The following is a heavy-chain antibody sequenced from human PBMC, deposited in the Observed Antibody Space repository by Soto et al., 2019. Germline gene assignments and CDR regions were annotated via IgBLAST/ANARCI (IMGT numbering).Heavy chain of an antibody. CDR1: GGSLSSGGYY. CDR3: ARYNAASGTYYFDY. CDR2: IYHSGST. D-gene: IGHD6-13*01. Sequence: PSDTLSLTCTVSGGSLSSGGYYWSWIRQHPGKGLEWIGYIYHSGSTNYNPSLKSRVTISVDKSKNQFSLKLNSVTAADTAVYYCARYNAASGTYYFDYWGQGTLVTVSS. V-gene: IGHV4-31*09. J-gene: IGHJ4*02.